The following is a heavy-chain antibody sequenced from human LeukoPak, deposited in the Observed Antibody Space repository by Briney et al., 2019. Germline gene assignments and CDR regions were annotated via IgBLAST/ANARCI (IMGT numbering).Heavy chain of an antibody. V-gene: IGHV3-48*01. Sequence: GGSLRLSCAVSGFTVSSNYMSWVRQAPGKGLEWVSYVSSSGSTIYYADSVKGRFTISRDNAKNSLYPQMSSLRAEDTAVYYCARSTPIDYWGQGTLVTVSS. D-gene: IGHD2-15*01. CDR2: VSSSGSTI. J-gene: IGHJ4*02. CDR1: GFTVSSNY. CDR3: ARSTPIDY.